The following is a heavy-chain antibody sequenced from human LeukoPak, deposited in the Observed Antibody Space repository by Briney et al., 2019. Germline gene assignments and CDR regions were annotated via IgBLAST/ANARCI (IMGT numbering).Heavy chain of an antibody. J-gene: IGHJ6*03. CDR2: IYYSGST. CDR3: ARGDFCSSSSCYLRPMDV. D-gene: IGHD2-2*01. Sequence: MSSEALSLTCTVSGGSISDYYWSWIRQPPGKGLEWIGYIYYSGSTTYNPSLKSRVTMSVDTAKNQFSLKLRSVTAADTAIYYCARGDFCSSSSCYLRPMDVRGKGTTVTVSS. V-gene: IGHV4-59*01. CDR1: GGSISDYY.